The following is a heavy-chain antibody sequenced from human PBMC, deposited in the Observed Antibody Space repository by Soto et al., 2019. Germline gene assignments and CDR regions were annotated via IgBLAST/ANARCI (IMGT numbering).Heavy chain of an antibody. CDR1: SESLSGYY. J-gene: IGHJ4*02. V-gene: IGHV4-34*01. CDR3: VGARGQLVGFDY. D-gene: IGHD1-26*01. CDR2: IDGSGNT. Sequence: QVQLQQWGAGLLKPSETLSLTCAVNSESLSGYYWSWIRQSPGKGLEWIGAIDGSGNTNYSPSLRSRVAMSVDTSKNHFSLNLISVSAADTAAYYCVGARGQLVGFDYWGQGTLVTVSS.